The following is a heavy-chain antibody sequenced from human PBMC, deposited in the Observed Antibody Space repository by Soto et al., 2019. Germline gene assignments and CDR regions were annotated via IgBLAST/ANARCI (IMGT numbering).Heavy chain of an antibody. CDR3: AREAGYCSRTSCYRRAFDT. CDR2: ISADGGSS. V-gene: IGHV3-23*01. CDR1: GFIFNNYA. J-gene: IGHJ3*02. Sequence: GGSLRLSCAASGFIFNNYAMNWVRQAPGEGLQWVAGISADGGSSYYADSVKGRFIISRDNAKNTLYLQMKGLRAEDTAVYYCAREAGYCSRTSCYRRAFDTWGQGTTVTVSS. D-gene: IGHD2-2*01.